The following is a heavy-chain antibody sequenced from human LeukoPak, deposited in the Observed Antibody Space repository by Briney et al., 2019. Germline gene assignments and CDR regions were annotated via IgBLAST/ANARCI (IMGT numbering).Heavy chain of an antibody. Sequence: ASVKVSCKASGGTFSSYAISWVRQAPGQGLEWMGGIIPIFGTANYAQKFQGRVTITADESTSTAYMVLSSLRSEDTAVYYCARERDIVATRTGAFDIWGQGTMVTVSS. CDR2: IIPIFGTA. CDR3: ARERDIVATRTGAFDI. V-gene: IGHV1-69*13. D-gene: IGHD5-12*01. J-gene: IGHJ3*02. CDR1: GGTFSSYA.